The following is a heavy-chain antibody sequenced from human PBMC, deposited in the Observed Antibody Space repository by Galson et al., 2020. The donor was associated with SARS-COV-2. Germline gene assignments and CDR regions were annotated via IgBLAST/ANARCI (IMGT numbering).Heavy chain of an antibody. Sequence: ASVHVSCQTSVYTFPAYYIHWVRQAPGQGRDWMGWINPNTGDTNYAPKFQGWVNMTRDTSISTAYMALSRLKSDDTAVYYCARETEIATFNYFDSWGQGTLVTVSS. CDR3: ARETEIATFNYFDS. J-gene: IGHJ4*02. CDR1: VYTFPAYY. D-gene: IGHD2-21*01. V-gene: IGHV1-2*04. CDR2: INPNTGDT.